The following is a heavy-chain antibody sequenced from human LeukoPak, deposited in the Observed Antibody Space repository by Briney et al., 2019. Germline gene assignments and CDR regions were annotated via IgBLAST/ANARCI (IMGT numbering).Heavy chain of an antibody. V-gene: IGHV3-30*03. J-gene: IGHJ4*02. D-gene: IGHD3-22*01. Sequence: GGSLRLSCAASGFTFSSYGMPWVRQAPGKGLEWVAVISYDGSNKYYADSVKGRFTISRDNSKNTLYLQMNSLRAEDTAVYYCARYWTYDSSGDYFDYWGQGTLVTVSS. CDR2: ISYDGSNK. CDR1: GFTFSSYG. CDR3: ARYWTYDSSGDYFDY.